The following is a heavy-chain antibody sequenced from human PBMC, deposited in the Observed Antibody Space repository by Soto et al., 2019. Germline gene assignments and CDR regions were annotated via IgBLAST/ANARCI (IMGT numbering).Heavy chain of an antibody. CDR1: GGSISSSSYY. CDR3: ARSPSGPFYDILASYYYYYMDV. V-gene: IGHV4-39*01. D-gene: IGHD3-9*01. Sequence: SETLSLTCTVSGGSISSSSYYWGWIRQPPGKGLEWIGSIYYSGSTYYNPSLKSRVTISVDTSKNRFSLKLSSVTAADTAVYYCARSPSGPFYDILASYYYYYMDVWGKGTTVTVSS. CDR2: IYYSGST. J-gene: IGHJ6*03.